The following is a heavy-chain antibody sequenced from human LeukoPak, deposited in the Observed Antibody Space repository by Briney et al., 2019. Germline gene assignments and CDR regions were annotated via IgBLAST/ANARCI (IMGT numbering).Heavy chain of an antibody. CDR2: IIPIFGTA. D-gene: IGHD3-3*01. CDR3: ARSNNYDFWSGYFFRFHGYMDV. Sequence: ASVKVSCNASGGTFSSYAISWVRQAPGQGLEWMGGIIPIFGTANYAQKFQGRVTITADESTSTAYMELSSLRSEDTAVYYCARSNNYDFWSGYFFRFHGYMDVWGKGTTVTVSS. V-gene: IGHV1-69*13. J-gene: IGHJ6*03. CDR1: GGTFSSYA.